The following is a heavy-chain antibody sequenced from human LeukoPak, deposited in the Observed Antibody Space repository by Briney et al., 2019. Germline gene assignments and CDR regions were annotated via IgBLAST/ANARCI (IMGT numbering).Heavy chain of an antibody. V-gene: IGHV4-34*01. CDR2: INHSGST. CDR3: ARGRRRPIVATEYDV. Sequence: PSETLSLTCAVYGGSFSGYYWSWIRQPPGKGLEWIGEINHSGSTNYNPSLKSRVTISVDTSKNQFSLKLSSVTAADTAVYYCARGRRRPIVATEYDVWGKGTTVTVSS. J-gene: IGHJ6*04. CDR1: GGSFSGYY. D-gene: IGHD5-12*01.